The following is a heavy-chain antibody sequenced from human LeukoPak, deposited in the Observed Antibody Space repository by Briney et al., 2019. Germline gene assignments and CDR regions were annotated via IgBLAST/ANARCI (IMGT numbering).Heavy chain of an antibody. CDR3: ARDRYERYFDL. CDR2: IYYSGST. D-gene: IGHD5-12*01. V-gene: IGHV4-59*01. CDR1: GGSISSYY. J-gene: IGHJ2*01. Sequence: KTSETLSLTCTVSGGSISSYYWSWIRQPPGKGLEWIGYIYYSGSTNYNPSLKSRVTISVDTSKNQFSLKLSSVTAADTAVYYCARDRYERYFDLWGRGTLVTVSS.